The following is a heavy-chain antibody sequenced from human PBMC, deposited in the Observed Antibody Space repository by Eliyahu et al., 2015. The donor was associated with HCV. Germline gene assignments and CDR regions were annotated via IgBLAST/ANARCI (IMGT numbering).Heavy chain of an antibody. V-gene: IGHV1-69*01. D-gene: IGHD3-10*01. CDR1: GGTFSSYA. Sequence: KKPGSSVKVSCKASGGTFSSYAISWVRQAPGQGLEWMGGIIPIFGTANYAQKFQGRVTITADESTSTAYMELSSLRSEDTAVYYCARDKGPNYGSGRPDLHYYYYGMDVWGQGTTVTVSS. J-gene: IGHJ6*02. CDR2: IIPIFGTA. CDR3: ARDKGPNYGSGRPDLHYYYYGMDV.